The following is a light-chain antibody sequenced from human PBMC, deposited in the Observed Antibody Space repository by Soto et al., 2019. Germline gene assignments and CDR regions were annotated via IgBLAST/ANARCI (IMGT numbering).Light chain of an antibody. J-gene: IGKJ1*01. Sequence: AIQMTQFPSSLSASVRDRVVISCRTSQDIRNKLGWYQQKPGQAPKLLIFGASPLHSGVPSRFSGSGSGTRFTLTITSLQPEDVATYYCLHEYNYPWTFGQGTKVEIK. CDR1: QDIRNK. V-gene: IGKV1-6*01. CDR3: LHEYNYPWT. CDR2: GAS.